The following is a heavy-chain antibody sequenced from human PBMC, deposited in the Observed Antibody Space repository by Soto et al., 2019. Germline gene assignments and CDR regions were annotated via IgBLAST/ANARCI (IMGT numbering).Heavy chain of an antibody. Sequence: QVQLQESGPGLVKPSETLSLTCAVSGDSISSYYCLWIRQPPGKGLESIGYLYYGRSANYNPSLKSRVTLSVDTSTNQCSLTLSSMSAADTAVYYCALRSMAVVPEYWCQGTLVTVSS. D-gene: IGHD3-22*01. J-gene: IGHJ4*02. CDR2: LYYGRSA. V-gene: IGHV4-59*01. CDR3: ALRSMAVVPEY. CDR1: GDSISSYY.